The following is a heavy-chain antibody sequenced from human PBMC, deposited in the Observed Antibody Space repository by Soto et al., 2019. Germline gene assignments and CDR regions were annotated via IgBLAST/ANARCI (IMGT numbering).Heavy chain of an antibody. CDR2: IYYSGST. CDR3: ARYGVWENYGMDV. D-gene: IGHD2-8*01. CDR1: GGSISSSSYY. Sequence: PSETLSLTCTVSGGSISSSSYYWGWIRQPPGKGLEWIGSIYYSGSTYYNPSLKSRVTISVDTSKNQFSLKLSSLTAADTAVYYCARYGVWENYGMDVWGQGTTVT. J-gene: IGHJ6*02. V-gene: IGHV4-39*01.